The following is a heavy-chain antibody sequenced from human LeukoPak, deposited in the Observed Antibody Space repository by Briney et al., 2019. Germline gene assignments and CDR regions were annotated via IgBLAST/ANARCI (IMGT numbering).Heavy chain of an antibody. V-gene: IGHV1-2*02. CDR2: LSPNSGGT. D-gene: IGHD2-2*01. J-gene: IGHJ4*02. CDR1: GYXFTGYY. CDR3: ARLADCSSSSCRSFDY. Sequence: ASVNVSCKDSGYXFTGYYIHWVRQAPGQGLEWTGWLSPNSGGTKLAQRFQGRVTMTRDTSISTAYMELSRLRSDDTAVYYCARLADCSSSSCRSFDYWGQGTLVTVSS.